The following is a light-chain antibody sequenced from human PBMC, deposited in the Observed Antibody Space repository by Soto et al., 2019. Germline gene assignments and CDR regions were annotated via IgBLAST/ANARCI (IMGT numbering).Light chain of an antibody. CDR3: QQYNSYSRWT. J-gene: IGKJ1*01. Sequence: DIQMTQSPSTLSASVGDRVTINCRASQSISSWLAWYQQKPGKAPKLLIYDASSLESGVPSRFSGSGSGTEFTLTISSLQPDDFATYYCQQYNSYSRWTFGQGTKVDIK. CDR2: DAS. V-gene: IGKV1-5*01. CDR1: QSISSW.